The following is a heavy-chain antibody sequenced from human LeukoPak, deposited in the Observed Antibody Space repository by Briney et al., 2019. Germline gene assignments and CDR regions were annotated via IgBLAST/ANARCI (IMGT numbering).Heavy chain of an antibody. CDR3: ARDGVDGYNYRDAFDI. J-gene: IGHJ3*02. CDR1: GGSISSYY. CDR2: IYYSGST. V-gene: IGHV4-59*01. Sequence: ETLSLXCTVSGGSISSYYWSWIRQPPGKGLEWIGYIYYSGSTNYNPSLKSRVTISVDTSKNQFSLKLSSVTAADTAVYYCARDGVDGYNYRDAFDIWGQGTMVTVSS. D-gene: IGHD5-24*01.